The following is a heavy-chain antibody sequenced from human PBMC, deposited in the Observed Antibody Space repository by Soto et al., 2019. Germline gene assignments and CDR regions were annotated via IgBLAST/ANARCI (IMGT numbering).Heavy chain of an antibody. D-gene: IGHD3-22*01. CDR3: ASSPYYYDSSGSDAWFDP. Sequence: PSETLSLTCTVSGGSISSGGYYWSWIRQHPGKGLEWIGSIYYSGSTNYNPSLKSRVTISVDTSKNQFSLKLSSVTAADTAVYYCASSPYYYDSSGSDAWFDPWGQGTLVTVSS. CDR2: IYYSGST. J-gene: IGHJ5*02. V-gene: IGHV4-61*08. CDR1: GGSISSGGYY.